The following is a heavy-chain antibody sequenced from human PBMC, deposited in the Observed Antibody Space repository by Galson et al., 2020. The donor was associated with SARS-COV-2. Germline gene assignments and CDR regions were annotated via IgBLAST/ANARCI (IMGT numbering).Heavy chain of an antibody. D-gene: IGHD3-22*01. CDR2: ISWNSGSI. V-gene: IGHV3-9*01. Sequence: GGSLRLSCAASGFTFDDYAMHWVRQAPGKGLQWVSGISWNSGSIGYADSVKGRFTISRDNAKNSLYLQMNSLRAEDTALYYCAKDGGLAVNYYESSGEITSYLDYWGQGTLVTVSS. CDR1: GFTFDDYA. CDR3: AKDGGLAVNYYESSGEITSYLDY. J-gene: IGHJ4*02.